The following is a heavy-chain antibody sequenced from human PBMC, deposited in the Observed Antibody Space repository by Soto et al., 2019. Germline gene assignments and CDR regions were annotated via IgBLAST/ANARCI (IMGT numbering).Heavy chain of an antibody. CDR2: VVVGSGNT. CDR1: GFTFTSSA. D-gene: IGHD3-22*01. V-gene: IGHV1-58*01. Sequence: SVKVSCKASGFTFTSSAVQWVRQARGQRLEWIGWVVVGSGNTNYAQKFQERVTITRDMSTSTDYMELSSLRSEDTAVYYCAADWHYDSSGYYSSLFDYWGQGTLVTVSS. CDR3: AADWHYDSSGYYSSLFDY. J-gene: IGHJ4*02.